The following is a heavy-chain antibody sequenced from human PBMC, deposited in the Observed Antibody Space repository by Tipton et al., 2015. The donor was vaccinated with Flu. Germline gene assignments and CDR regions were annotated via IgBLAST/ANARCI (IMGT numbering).Heavy chain of an antibody. Sequence: TLSLTCTVSGGSISGYYWSWIRQPPGKGLEWIAYIYYSGSTNYNPSLKSRVTISVDTSRNQFSLNLKSVTAADTAVYYCARDRGWPAALDYWSQGILVAVSS. J-gene: IGHJ4*02. D-gene: IGHD3-10*01. CDR3: ARDRGWPAALDY. V-gene: IGHV4-59*01. CDR1: GGSISGYY. CDR2: IYYSGST.